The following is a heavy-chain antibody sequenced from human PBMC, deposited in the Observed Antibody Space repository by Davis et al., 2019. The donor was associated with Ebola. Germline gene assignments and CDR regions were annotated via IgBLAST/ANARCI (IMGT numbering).Heavy chain of an antibody. D-gene: IGHD3-10*01. J-gene: IGHJ6*02. CDR1: GGSFSGYY. Sequence: MPSETLSLTCAVYGGSFSGYYWSWIRQPPGKGLEWIGEINHSGSTNYNPSLKSRVTISVDTSKNQFSLKLSSVTAADTAVYYCARGRGVWSPYYVMDVWGQGTTVTVSS. CDR3: ARGRGVWSPYYVMDV. CDR2: INHSGST. V-gene: IGHV4-34*01.